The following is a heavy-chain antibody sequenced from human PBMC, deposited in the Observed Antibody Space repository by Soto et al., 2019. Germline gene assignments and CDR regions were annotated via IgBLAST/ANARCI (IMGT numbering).Heavy chain of an antibody. V-gene: IGHV4-28*01. J-gene: IGHJ4*02. D-gene: IGHD2-8*02. CDR1: GFSISGDNW. CDR3: VKKTGGYRPFDD. CDR2: VSHTGFS. Sequence: HVQLRESGPGLVKPSDTLSLTCAVSGFSISGDNWWGWIRQAPGKGLEWIGYVSHTGFSHYNPSLESRVTMSVDTSKNLFSLKLTSVTAVDTAVYYCVKKTGGYRPFDDWGRGTLVTVSS.